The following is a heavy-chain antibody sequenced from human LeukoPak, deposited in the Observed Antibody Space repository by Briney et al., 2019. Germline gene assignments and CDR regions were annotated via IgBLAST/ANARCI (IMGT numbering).Heavy chain of an antibody. Sequence: SQTLSLTCTVSGGSISSGSYYWRWLRQPAGKGLECIGLIYTTRSTNYNPALKRRVTISVDTSKNQFTLKLSSVTAADTAVYYCSGVPAAPTNYYDYMDVWGKGNTVTVSS. J-gene: IGHJ6*03. CDR3: SGVPAAPTNYYDYMDV. D-gene: IGHD2-2*01. V-gene: IGHV4-61*02. CDR1: GGSISSGSYY. CDR2: IYTTRST.